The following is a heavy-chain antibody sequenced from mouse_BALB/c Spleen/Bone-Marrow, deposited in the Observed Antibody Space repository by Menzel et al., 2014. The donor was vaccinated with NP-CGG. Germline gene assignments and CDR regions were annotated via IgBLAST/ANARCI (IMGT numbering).Heavy chain of an antibody. D-gene: IGHD2-1*01. CDR1: GFTFSDYG. V-gene: IGHV5-15*02. Sequence: EVKLVESGGGLVQPGGSRKLSCAASGFTFSDYGMAWVRPALGKGPEWVAFISNLAYRIYYADSVTGRFTISRENAKNVLYLEMSSLRSEDTAMYYCARGGIYYGRCLANGGQGTLVTVAS. J-gene: IGHJ3*01. CDR3: ARGGIYYGRCLAN. CDR2: ISNLAYRI.